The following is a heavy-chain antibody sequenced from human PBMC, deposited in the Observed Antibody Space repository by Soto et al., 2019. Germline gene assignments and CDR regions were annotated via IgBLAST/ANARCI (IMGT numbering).Heavy chain of an antibody. CDR2: IKSDGEIT. Sequence: SLRLSCAASGFAFSTYWMHWVRQPPGKGPAWVARIKSDGEITTYADSVKGRFTISRDNAKNTLYLQMNSLRVEDTAVYYCATGAYSTSSRGFDPWGQGTLVTVSS. CDR3: ATGAYSTSSRGFDP. CDR1: GFAFSTYW. D-gene: IGHD6-6*01. V-gene: IGHV3-74*01. J-gene: IGHJ5*02.